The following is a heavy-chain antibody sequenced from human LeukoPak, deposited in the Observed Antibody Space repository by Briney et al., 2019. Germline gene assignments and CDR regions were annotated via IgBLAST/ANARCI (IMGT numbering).Heavy chain of an antibody. Sequence: PSETLSLTCTVSGGSISSDYWSWIRQPPGKGLEWIGYIYDSGSTNYNPPLKSRVTISVDTSKNQFSLRLSSVTAADTAVYYCARGTHLDAFDIWGQGRMVTVSS. J-gene: IGHJ3*02. CDR1: GGSISSDY. CDR3: ARGTHLDAFDI. CDR2: IYDSGST. V-gene: IGHV4-59*01.